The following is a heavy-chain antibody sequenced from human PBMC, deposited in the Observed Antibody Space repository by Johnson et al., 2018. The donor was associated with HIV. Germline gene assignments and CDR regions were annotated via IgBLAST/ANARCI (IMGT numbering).Heavy chain of an antibody. D-gene: IGHD6-13*01. CDR3: ARVRAAAVSDAFDI. CDR2: INWNGGST. Sequence: VRLVESGGGVVRPGGSLRLSCAASGFNFDDYGMTWVRQAPGKGLEWVSGINWNGGSTGYADSVKGRFTISRDNAKNSLYLQMNSLRADDTALYYCARVRAAAVSDAFDIWGQGTMVTV. J-gene: IGHJ3*02. V-gene: IGHV3-20*04. CDR1: GFNFDDYG.